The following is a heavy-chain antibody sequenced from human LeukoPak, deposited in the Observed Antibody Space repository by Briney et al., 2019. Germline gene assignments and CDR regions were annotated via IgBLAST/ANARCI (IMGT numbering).Heavy chain of an antibody. CDR2: ISYDGSNK. CDR3: ARGVYDSSGYYNWFDP. D-gene: IGHD3-22*01. V-gene: IGHV3-30*04. J-gene: IGHJ5*02. Sequence: GGSLRLSCAASGFTFSSYAMHWVRQAPGRGLEWVAVISYDGSNKYYADSVKGRFTISRDNSKNTLYLQMNSLRAEDTAVYYCARGVYDSSGYYNWFDPWGQGTLVTVSS. CDR1: GFTFSSYA.